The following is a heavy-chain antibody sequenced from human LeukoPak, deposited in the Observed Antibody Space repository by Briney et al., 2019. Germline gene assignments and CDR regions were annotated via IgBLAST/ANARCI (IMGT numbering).Heavy chain of an antibody. CDR1: GGSFSGYY. CDR2: INHSGST. CDR3: ARRPSRRMTILRGGWFDP. D-gene: IGHD3-3*01. Sequence: SETLSLTCAVYGGSFSGYYWSWVRQPPGKGLEWIGEINHSGSTNYNPSLKSRVTISVDTSKNQFSLKLSSVTAADTAVYYCARRPSRRMTILRGGWFDPWGQGTLVTVSS. V-gene: IGHV4-34*01. J-gene: IGHJ5*02.